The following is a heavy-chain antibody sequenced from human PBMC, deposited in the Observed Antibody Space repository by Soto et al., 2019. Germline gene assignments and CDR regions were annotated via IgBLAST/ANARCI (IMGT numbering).Heavy chain of an antibody. CDR3: ARAFSNGYCSGGSCYSSSDYYYYYMDV. J-gene: IGHJ6*03. D-gene: IGHD2-15*01. Sequence: PSETLSLTCTVSGGSISSYYWSWIRQPPGKGLEWIGYIYYSGSTNYNPSLKSRVTISVDTSKNQFSLKLSSVTAADTAVYYCARAFSNGYCSGGSCYSSSDYYYYYMDVWGKGTTVTVSS. V-gene: IGHV4-59*01. CDR1: GGSISSYY. CDR2: IYYSGST.